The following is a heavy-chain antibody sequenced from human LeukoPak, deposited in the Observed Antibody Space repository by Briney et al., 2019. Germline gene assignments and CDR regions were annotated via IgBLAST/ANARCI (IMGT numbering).Heavy chain of an antibody. CDR1: GFTFSSYE. CDR2: ISRSGSTI. CDR3: ARSRTIQVWPHMDV. Sequence: GGSLRLSCAASGFTFSSYEMNWVRQAPGRGLEWVSYISRSGSTIYYADSVKGRFTISRDNAKNSLYLQINSLRAEDTAVYYCARSRTIQVWPHMDVWGKRTAVTVSS. D-gene: IGHD5-18*01. J-gene: IGHJ6*03. V-gene: IGHV3-48*03.